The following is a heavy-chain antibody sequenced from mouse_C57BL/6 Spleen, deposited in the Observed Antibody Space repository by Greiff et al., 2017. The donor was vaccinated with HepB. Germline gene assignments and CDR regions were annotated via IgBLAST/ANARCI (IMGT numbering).Heavy chain of an antibody. CDR2: IDPSDSYT. J-gene: IGHJ2*01. Sequence: QVQLQQPGAELVKPGASVKLSCKASGYAFTSYWMQWVKQRPGQGLEWIGEIDPSDSYTNYNQKFKGKATLIVDTSSSTAYMQLSSLTSEDSAVYYCARLYDYDGRYYFDYWGQGTTLTVSS. CDR3: ARLYDYDGRYYFDY. D-gene: IGHD2-4*01. CDR1: GYAFTSYW. V-gene: IGHV1-50*01.